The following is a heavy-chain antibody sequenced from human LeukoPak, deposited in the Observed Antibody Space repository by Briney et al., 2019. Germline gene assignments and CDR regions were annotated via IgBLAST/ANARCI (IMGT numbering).Heavy chain of an antibody. Sequence: GGTLRLSCGTSGFTFSSSCMSWVRHAPGKGLECVANIKEDGREKYYVDSVKGRFTISRDNAKNSLYLQMSSLRAEDTAVYYCARGGRPDYWGQGTLVTVSS. D-gene: IGHD3-10*01. J-gene: IGHJ4*02. V-gene: IGHV3-7*04. CDR2: IKEDGREK. CDR1: GFTFSSSC. CDR3: ARGGRPDY.